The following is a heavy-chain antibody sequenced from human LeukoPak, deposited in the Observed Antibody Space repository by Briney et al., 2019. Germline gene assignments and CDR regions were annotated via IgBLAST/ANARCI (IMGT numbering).Heavy chain of an antibody. Sequence: SETLSLTCTVSGGSISSSSYYWGWIRQPPGKGLEWIGTIYYSGSTYYTPFLKSRLTISVDTSKNQFSLKLSSVTAADTAVYYCARTIAARRDYFDSWGQGTLVTVSS. J-gene: IGHJ4*02. CDR2: IYYSGST. CDR1: GGSISSSSYY. V-gene: IGHV4-39*01. D-gene: IGHD6-6*01. CDR3: ARTIAARRDYFDS.